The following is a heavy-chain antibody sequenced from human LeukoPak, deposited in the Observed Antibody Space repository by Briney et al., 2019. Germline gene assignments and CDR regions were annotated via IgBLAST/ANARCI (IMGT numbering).Heavy chain of an antibody. Sequence: GGSLRLSCAASGFTFSSYAMSWVRQAPGKGLEWVSAISGSGGSTYYADSVKGRFTISRDNSKNTLYLQMNSLRAEDTAVYYCANFKGRDGIKDHFDYWGQGTLVTVSS. CDR3: ANFKGRDGIKDHFDY. CDR1: GFTFSSYA. V-gene: IGHV3-23*01. CDR2: ISGSGGST. J-gene: IGHJ4*02. D-gene: IGHD5-24*01.